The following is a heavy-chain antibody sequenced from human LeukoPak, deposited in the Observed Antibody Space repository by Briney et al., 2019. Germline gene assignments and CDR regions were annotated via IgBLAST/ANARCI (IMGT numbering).Heavy chain of an antibody. J-gene: IGHJ4*02. CDR1: GFTFSSYA. Sequence: PGRSLRLSCAASGFTFSSYAMHWVRQAPGKGLEWVAVISYDGSNKYYADSVKGRFTISRDDSENTLSLEMNSLKTEDTAVYYCTTSPAPGVDYWGQGTLVTVSS. D-gene: IGHD1-14*01. CDR3: TTSPAPGVDY. CDR2: ISYDGSNK. V-gene: IGHV3-30*04.